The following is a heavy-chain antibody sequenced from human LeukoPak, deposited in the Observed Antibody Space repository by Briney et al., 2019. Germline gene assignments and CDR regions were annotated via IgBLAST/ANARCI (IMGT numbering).Heavy chain of an antibody. J-gene: IGHJ4*02. CDR2: IKQDGSEK. CDR1: GFTFSSYW. V-gene: IGHV3-7*01. Sequence: GGSLRLSCAASGFTFSSYWMSWVRQAPGKGLEWVANIKQDGSEKYYVDSVKGRFTISRDNAKNSLYLQMNSLRAKDTAVYYCARGGWTLRYFDWLLYWGQGTLVTVSS. CDR3: ARGGWTLRYFDWLLY. D-gene: IGHD3-9*01.